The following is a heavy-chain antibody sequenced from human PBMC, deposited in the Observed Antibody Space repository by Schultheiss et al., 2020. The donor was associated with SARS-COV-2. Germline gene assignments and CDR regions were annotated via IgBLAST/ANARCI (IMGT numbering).Heavy chain of an antibody. Sequence: GGSLRLSCAASGFTFSTYGMHWVRQAPGKGLEWVAVIWYDGSYKYYADSVKGRFTISRDNSKNTLYLQMNSLRAEDTAVYYCARDRYYDTYYYGMDVWGQGTTVTVSS. CDR3: ARDRYYDTYYYGMDV. CDR2: IWYDGSYK. J-gene: IGHJ6*02. D-gene: IGHD3-22*01. CDR1: GFTFSTYG. V-gene: IGHV3-33*08.